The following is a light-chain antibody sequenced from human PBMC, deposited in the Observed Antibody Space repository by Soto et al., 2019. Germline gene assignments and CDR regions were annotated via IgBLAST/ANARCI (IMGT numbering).Light chain of an antibody. Sequence: DIQMTQSPSTLYASVGDRVTITCRASQTISSWLAWYQQKPGKAPKLLIYKASSLQSGVPSRFSGTGSGTEFSLTISSLQPDDFATYYCQQYKTSSRTFGQGTKLEIK. CDR2: KAS. CDR1: QTISSW. CDR3: QQYKTSSRT. J-gene: IGKJ2*01. V-gene: IGKV1-5*03.